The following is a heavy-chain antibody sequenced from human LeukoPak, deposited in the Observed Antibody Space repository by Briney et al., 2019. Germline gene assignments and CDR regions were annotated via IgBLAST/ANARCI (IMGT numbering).Heavy chain of an antibody. CDR3: ARKRSSGYNYYYYYGMDV. CDR2: IYYSGST. D-gene: IGHD3-22*01. CDR1: GGSISSYY. J-gene: IGHJ6*02. V-gene: IGHV4-59*12. Sequence: PSETLSLTCTVSGGSISSYYWSWIRQPPGKGLEWIGYIYYSGSTNYNPSLKSRVTISVDTSKNQFSLKLSSVTAADTAVYYCARKRSSGYNYYYYYGMDVWGQGTTVTVSS.